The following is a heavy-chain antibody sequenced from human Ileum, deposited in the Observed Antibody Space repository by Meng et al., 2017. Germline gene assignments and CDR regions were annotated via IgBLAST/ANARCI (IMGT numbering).Heavy chain of an antibody. D-gene: IGHD3-3*01. J-gene: IGHJ6*02. CDR2: ISAYNGNT. Sequence: ASVKVSCNASCYTFTSYGISWVRQAPGQGLEWMGWISAYNGNTNYAQKLQGRVTMTTDTSTSTAYMELRSLRSDDTAVYYCARALTIFGGDYYGMDVWGQGTTVTVSS. CDR3: ARALTIFGGDYYGMDV. CDR1: CYTFTSYG. V-gene: IGHV1-18*01.